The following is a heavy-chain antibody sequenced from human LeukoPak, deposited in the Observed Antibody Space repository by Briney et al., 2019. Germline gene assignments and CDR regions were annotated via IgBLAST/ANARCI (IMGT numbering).Heavy chain of an antibody. V-gene: IGHV1-2*02. Sequence: ASVKVSCKASGYTFTGYYMHWVRQAPGQGLEWMGWINPNSGGTNYAQKFQGRVTMTEDTSTDTAYMELSSLRSEDTAVYYCATDPEGGVAVPIGYWGQGTLVTVSS. J-gene: IGHJ4*02. CDR3: ATDPEGGVAVPIGY. CDR1: GYTFTGYY. CDR2: INPNSGGT. D-gene: IGHD3-16*01.